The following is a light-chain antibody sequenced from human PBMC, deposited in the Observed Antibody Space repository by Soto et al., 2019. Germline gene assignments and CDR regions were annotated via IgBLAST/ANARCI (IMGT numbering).Light chain of an antibody. J-gene: IGLJ1*01. CDR2: DVS. V-gene: IGLV2-11*01. CDR3: CAYAGSYTHYV. CDR1: SSDVGGYNY. Sequence: QSALTQPRSVSGSPGQSVTISCTGTSSDVGGYNYVSWYQQHPGTAPKLMIYDVSKRPSGVPDRFSGSKSGTTASLTISGLQAEDEADYYCCAYAGSYTHYVFGAGTKVTVL.